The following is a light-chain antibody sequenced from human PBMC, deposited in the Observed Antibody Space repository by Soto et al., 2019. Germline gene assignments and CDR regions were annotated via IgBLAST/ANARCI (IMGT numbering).Light chain of an antibody. CDR2: SAS. V-gene: IGKV3-20*01. CDR1: QSVSSSY. Sequence: EILLTQSPGTLSLSPGERVTLSCGASQSVSSSYLAWYQQKPGQAPRLLIYSASSRAAGIPARFSGSGTGTDFTLTINRLEPEDFAVYYCQQYHSSPYTFGQGTKLEIK. CDR3: QQYHSSPYT. J-gene: IGKJ2*01.